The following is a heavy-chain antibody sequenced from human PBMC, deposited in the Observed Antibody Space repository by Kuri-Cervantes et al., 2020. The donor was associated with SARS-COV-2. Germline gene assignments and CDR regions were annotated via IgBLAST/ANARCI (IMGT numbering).Heavy chain of an antibody. V-gene: IGHV3-20*04. CDR2: INWNGGST. D-gene: IGHD3-9*01. CDR1: GFTFDDYG. Sequence: GESLKISCAASGFTFDDYGMSWVRQAPGKGLEWVSGINWNGGSTGYADSVKGRFTISRDNSKNTLYLQMNSLRAEDTAVYYCAKEGRYFDWLLLSGMDVWGQGTTVTVSS. CDR3: AKEGRYFDWLLLSGMDV. J-gene: IGHJ6*02.